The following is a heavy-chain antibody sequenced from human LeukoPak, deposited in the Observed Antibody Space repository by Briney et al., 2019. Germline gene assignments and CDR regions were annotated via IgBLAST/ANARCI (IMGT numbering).Heavy chain of an antibody. CDR1: GDSVSGISAT. CDR3: ARVVISPGPLPGYFYYHGMDV. D-gene: IGHD2-15*01. V-gene: IGHV6-1*01. J-gene: IGHJ6*02. CDR2: TYYRFKWYN. Sequence: SQTLSLTCAISGDSVSGISATWNWIRQSPSRGLEWLGRTYYRFKWYNDYAVSVESRITIKPDTSKNQFSLQLNSVTPEDTAVYYCARVVISPGPLPGYFYYHGMDVWGQGTTVTVSS.